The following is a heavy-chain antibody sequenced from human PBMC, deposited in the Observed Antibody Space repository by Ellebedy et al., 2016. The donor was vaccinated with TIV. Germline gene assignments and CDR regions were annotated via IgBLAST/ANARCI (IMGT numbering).Heavy chain of an antibody. J-gene: IGHJ4*02. D-gene: IGHD5-12*01. Sequence: AASVKVSCKSSGYTFIDYGVTWVRQAPGQGLDWMGWVSAGNGNTKYSQKFQGRVSFARDTSASTAYMELRSLRSDDTAVYYCAYSGYGDAFDYWGQGTLVTVSS. CDR3: AYSGYGDAFDY. V-gene: IGHV1-18*01. CDR2: VSAGNGNT. CDR1: GYTFIDYG.